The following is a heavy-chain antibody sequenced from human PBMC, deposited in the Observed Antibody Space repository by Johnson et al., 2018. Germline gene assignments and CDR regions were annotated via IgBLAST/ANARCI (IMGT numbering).Heavy chain of an antibody. V-gene: IGHV3-30*18. CDR3: AKDTSYYYYYMDV. CDR1: GFTFSAYG. Sequence: QVQLVESGGGVVQPGRSLRLSCAASGFTFSAYGMHWVRQAPGKGLEWVAVISYDGSNKYYADSVKGRFTISRDNSKNTLDLQMNSRRAEDTAVYYCAKDTSYYYYYMDVWGKGTTVTVSS. CDR2: ISYDGSNK. D-gene: IGHD3-16*01. J-gene: IGHJ6*03.